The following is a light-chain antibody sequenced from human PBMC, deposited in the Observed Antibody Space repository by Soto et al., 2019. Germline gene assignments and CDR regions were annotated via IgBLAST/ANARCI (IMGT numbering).Light chain of an antibody. CDR2: EVT. J-gene: IGLJ1*01. CDR3: NSYTTLSNRV. CDR1: STDIGAYNY. Sequence: QSALTQPDSVSGSPGQSITLSCTGTSTDIGAYNYVSWYQQHPGKAPKLLIYEVTNRPSGVSNRGSGSKSGNTASLTISGLQAEDEANYYCNSYTTLSNRVLGTGTKLTVL. V-gene: IGLV2-14*01.